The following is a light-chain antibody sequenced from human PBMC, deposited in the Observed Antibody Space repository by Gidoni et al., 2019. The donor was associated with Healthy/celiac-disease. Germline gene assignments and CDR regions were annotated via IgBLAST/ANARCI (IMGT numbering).Light chain of an antibody. J-gene: IGKJ4*01. CDR2: AAS. CDR3: QQSYSTPLT. CDR1: QSISSY. Sequence: DIHMVHSPSSLSASVGDRVTITCRASQSISSYLNWYQQKPGKAPKLLIYAASSLQSGVPSRFSGSGSGADFTLTISSLQPEDFATYYCQQSYSTPLTFGGGTKVEIK. V-gene: IGKV1-39*01.